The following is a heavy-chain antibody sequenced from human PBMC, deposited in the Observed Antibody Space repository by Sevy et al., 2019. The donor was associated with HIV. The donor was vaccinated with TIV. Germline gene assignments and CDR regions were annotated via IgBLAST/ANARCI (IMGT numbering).Heavy chain of an antibody. D-gene: IGHD3-3*01. CDR2: MSPKTGAT. Sequence: ASVKVSCEASGYSFDSYDINWVRQATGQGLEWMAWMSPKTGATGFAQKFKGRVTMTRNTSISTAYMELSSLTNEDTAVYYCASAVNGDFRSYEYYYYGMDVWGQGTTVTVSS. CDR1: GYSFDSYD. J-gene: IGHJ6*02. CDR3: ASAVNGDFRSYEYYYYGMDV. V-gene: IGHV1-8*01.